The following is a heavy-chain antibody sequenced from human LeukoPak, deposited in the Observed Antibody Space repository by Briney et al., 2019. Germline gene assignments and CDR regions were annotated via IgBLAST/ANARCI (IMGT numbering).Heavy chain of an antibody. CDR2: ISRSSSSI. CDR1: GFTFSSYS. V-gene: IGHV3-48*04. CDR3: ARGAYSSGWAYFDH. Sequence: PGGSLRLSCAAAGFTFSSYSMIWVRQAPGKGLEWLSSISRSSSSIYYADSVKGRFTISRDNAKNSLYLHMDSLRAEDTAVYYCARGAYSSGWAYFDHWGQGTLVTVSS. D-gene: IGHD6-19*01. J-gene: IGHJ4*02.